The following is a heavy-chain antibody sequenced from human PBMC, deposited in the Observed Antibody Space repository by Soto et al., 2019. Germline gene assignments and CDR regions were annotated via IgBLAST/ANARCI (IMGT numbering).Heavy chain of an antibody. V-gene: IGHV1-18*01. CDR3: ARGSYDSSGYYRNPFDY. CDR1: GYTFTSYG. J-gene: IGHJ4*02. CDR2: ISAYNGNT. D-gene: IGHD3-22*01. Sequence: ASVKVSCKASGYTFTSYGISWVRQAPGQGLEWMGWISAYNGNTNYAQKLQGRVTMTTDTSTSTAYMELRSLRSDDTAAYYCARGSYDSSGYYRNPFDYWGQGTLVTVSS.